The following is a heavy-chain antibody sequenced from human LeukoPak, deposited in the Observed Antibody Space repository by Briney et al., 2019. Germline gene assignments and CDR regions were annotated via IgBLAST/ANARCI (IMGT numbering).Heavy chain of an antibody. CDR3: ARSGYSYGFFYYYYMDV. CDR1: GFTFSSYA. Sequence: GRSLRLSCAASGFTFSSYAMHWVRQAPGKGLEWVAVISYDGSNKYYADSAKGRFTISRDNSKNTLYLQMNSLRAEDTAVYYCARSGYSYGFFYYYYMDVWGKGTTVTVSS. D-gene: IGHD5-18*01. J-gene: IGHJ6*03. V-gene: IGHV3-30*04. CDR2: ISYDGSNK.